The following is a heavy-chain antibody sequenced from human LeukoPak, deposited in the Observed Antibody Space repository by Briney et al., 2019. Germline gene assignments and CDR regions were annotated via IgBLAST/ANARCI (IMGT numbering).Heavy chain of an antibody. CDR2: MHYSGGS. Sequence: SETLSLTCTVSGGSVSSGRYYWSWIRQPPGKGLEWIGYMHYSGGSNLNPSRKSRITITIAPSKNQFSLNPRSVTAADAAMYYCARETRWQQVPNWFDSRGQGILVTVSS. CDR1: GGSVSSGRYY. J-gene: IGHJ5*01. D-gene: IGHD2-15*01. V-gene: IGHV4-61*01. CDR3: ARETRWQQVPNWFDS.